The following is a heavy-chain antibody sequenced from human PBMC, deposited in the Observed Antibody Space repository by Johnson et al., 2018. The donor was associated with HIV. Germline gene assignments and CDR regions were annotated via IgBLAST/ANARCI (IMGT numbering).Heavy chain of an antibody. Sequence: VQLVESGGGLVQPGRSLRLSCVASGFTFDDYAMHWVRQAPGKGLEWVSGISWNRGSIGYVDSVKGRFTISRDNAKNSLYLQMKSLRAEDTAVYYCAKEKRNYLVFGAFDIWGQGTMVTVSS. CDR2: ISWNRGSI. CDR1: GFTFDDYA. V-gene: IGHV3-9*01. CDR3: AKEKRNYLVFGAFDI. J-gene: IGHJ3*02. D-gene: IGHD1-7*01.